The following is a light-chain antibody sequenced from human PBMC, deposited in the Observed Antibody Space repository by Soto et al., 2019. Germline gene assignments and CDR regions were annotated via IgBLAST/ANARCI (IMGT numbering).Light chain of an antibody. CDR3: QGSYSTS. J-gene: IGKJ1*01. CDR2: QAS. Sequence: DIQMTQSPSTLPASVGDRVTITCRASQSIDRWLAWYQQRPGKAPKILIYQASSLETGVPSRFSGSGSGTDFTLTISSLQPEDIATYYCQGSYSTSFGQGTKVDIK. CDR1: QSIDRW. V-gene: IGKV1-5*01.